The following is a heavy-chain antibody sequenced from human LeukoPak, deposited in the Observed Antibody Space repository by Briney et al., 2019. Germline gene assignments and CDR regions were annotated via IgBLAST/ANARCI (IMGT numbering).Heavy chain of an antibody. Sequence: SETLSLTCAVYGGSFSGYYWSWIRQPPGKGLEWIGEINHSGSTNYNPSLKSRVTISVDTSKNQFSLKLSSVTAADTAVYYCARVTPRQSGAFDIWGQGTMVTVSS. CDR2: INHSGST. D-gene: IGHD1-1*01. J-gene: IGHJ3*02. V-gene: IGHV4-34*01. CDR3: ARVTPRQSGAFDI. CDR1: GGSFSGYY.